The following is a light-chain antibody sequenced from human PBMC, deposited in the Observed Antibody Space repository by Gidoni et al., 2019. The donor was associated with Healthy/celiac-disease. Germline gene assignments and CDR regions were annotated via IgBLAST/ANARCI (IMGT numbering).Light chain of an antibody. CDR3: GTWDSSLSAWV. J-gene: IGLJ3*02. Sequence: QSVLTPPPSVSAAPGQKVTISCSGSSSNLGNNYVSWYQQLPGTAPKLLIYETNKRPSGIPDRFSGSKSGTSATLGITGLQTGDEADYYCGTWDSSLSAWVFGGGTKLTVL. CDR2: ETN. CDR1: SSNLGNNY. V-gene: IGLV1-51*02.